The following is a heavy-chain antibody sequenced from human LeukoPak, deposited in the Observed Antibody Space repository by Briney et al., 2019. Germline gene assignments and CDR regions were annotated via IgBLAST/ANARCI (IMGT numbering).Heavy chain of an antibody. CDR1: GFNFNDAA. J-gene: IGHJ4*02. CDR3: AKDLSGSSWSKTFDH. D-gene: IGHD2-15*01. CDR2: IASSGRNT. V-gene: IGHV3-23*01. Sequence: PGGSLRLSCAASGFNFNDAAMTWVRQAPGKGLEWVSLIASSGRNTYYADAVKGRFTISRDNSKNTLYLQMNSLRAEDTAVYYCAKDLSGSSWSKTFDHWGQGTLVTVSS.